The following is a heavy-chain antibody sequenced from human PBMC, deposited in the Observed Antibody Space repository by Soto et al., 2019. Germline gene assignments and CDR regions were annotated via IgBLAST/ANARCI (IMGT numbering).Heavy chain of an antibody. Sequence: ASVKVSCKASGYTFTGYYMHRVRQAPGQGLEWMGWINPNSGGTNYAQKFQGRVTMTRDTSISTAYMELSRLRSDDTAVYYCASDLPGIAARIGYWGQGTLVTVSS. CDR1: GYTFTGYY. V-gene: IGHV1-2*02. CDR3: ASDLPGIAARIGY. J-gene: IGHJ4*02. D-gene: IGHD6-6*01. CDR2: INPNSGGT.